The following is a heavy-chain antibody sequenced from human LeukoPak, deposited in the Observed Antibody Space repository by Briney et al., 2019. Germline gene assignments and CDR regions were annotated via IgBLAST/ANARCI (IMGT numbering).Heavy chain of an antibody. CDR3: ATQEYSSSSVDY. V-gene: IGHV3-23*01. Sequence: PGGSLRLSCAASGFTFSSYAMSWVRQAPGKGLEWVSAISGSGGSTYYADSVKGRFTISRDNSKNTLYLQMNSLRAEDTAVYYCATQEYSSSSVDYWGQGTLVTVSS. CDR2: ISGSGGST. D-gene: IGHD6-6*01. CDR1: GFTFSSYA. J-gene: IGHJ4*02.